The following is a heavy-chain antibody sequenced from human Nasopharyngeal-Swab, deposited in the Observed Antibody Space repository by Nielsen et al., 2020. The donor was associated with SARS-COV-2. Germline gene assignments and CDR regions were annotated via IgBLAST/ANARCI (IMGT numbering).Heavy chain of an antibody. CDR2: IGGSGGST. CDR1: GFTFNNYA. CDR3: AKDRLYYGMDV. V-gene: IGHV3-23*01. Sequence: GESLKISCAASGFTFNNYAMTWVRQAPGKGLEWVSTIGGSGGSTYYADSVKGRFTISRDNSKNTLYLQMNSLRAEDTAVYYCAKDRLYYGMDVWGQGTTVTVSS. J-gene: IGHJ6*02.